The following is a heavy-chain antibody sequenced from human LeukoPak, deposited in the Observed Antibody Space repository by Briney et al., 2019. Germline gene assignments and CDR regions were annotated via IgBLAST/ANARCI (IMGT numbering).Heavy chain of an antibody. V-gene: IGHV3-23*01. CDR1: GFTFSSYA. J-gene: IGHJ4*02. Sequence: TGGSLRLSCAASGFTFSSYAMSWVRQAPGKGLEWVSAISGSGGSTYYADSVEGRFTISRDNSKNTLYLQMNSLRAEDTAVYYCAKDIIGYCSGGSCPDDSFDYWGQGTLVTVSS. CDR2: ISGSGGST. CDR3: AKDIIGYCSGGSCPDDSFDY. D-gene: IGHD2-15*01.